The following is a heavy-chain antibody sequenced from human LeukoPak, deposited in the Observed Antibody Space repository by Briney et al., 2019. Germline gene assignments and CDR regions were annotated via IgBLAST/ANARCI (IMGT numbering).Heavy chain of an antibody. CDR2: INPNSGGT. CDR3: ARGSSTRVYYYYYMDV. V-gene: IGHV1-2*02. CDR1: GYTFTGYY. Sequence: GASVKVSCKAAGYTFTGYYMHWVRQAPGQGLEWMGWINPNSGGTNYAQKFQGRVTMTRDTSISTAYMEVSRVRSDDTAMYYCARGSSTRVYYYYYMDVWGKGTTVTVSS. J-gene: IGHJ6*03. D-gene: IGHD6-6*01.